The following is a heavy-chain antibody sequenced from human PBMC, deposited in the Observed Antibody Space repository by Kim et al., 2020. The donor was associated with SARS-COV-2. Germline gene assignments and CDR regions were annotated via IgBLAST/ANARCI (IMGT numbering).Heavy chain of an antibody. CDR1: GGSISSYY. Sequence: SETLSLTCTVSGGSISSYYWSWIRQPAGKGLEWIGRIYTSGSTNYNPSLKSRVTMSVDTSKNQFSLKLSSVTAADTAVYYCAREQKQPMITFGGVIVFDYWGQGTLVTVSS. CDR3: AREQKQPMITFGGVIVFDY. J-gene: IGHJ4*02. V-gene: IGHV4-4*07. CDR2: IYTSGST. D-gene: IGHD3-16*02.